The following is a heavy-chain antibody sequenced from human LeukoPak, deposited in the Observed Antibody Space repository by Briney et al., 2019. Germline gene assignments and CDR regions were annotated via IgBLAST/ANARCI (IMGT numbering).Heavy chain of an antibody. V-gene: IGHV4-39*01. J-gene: IGHJ4*02. CDR2: IYYSGST. Sequence: SETLSLTCTVSGGSIRSSSYYWGWIRQPPGKGLEWIASIYYSGSTYYNPSLKSRVTISVDTSKNQFSLRLSSVTAADTAVYYCASNWGGDEYYFDNWGQASLVTVSS. CDR1: GGSIRSSSYY. CDR3: ASNWGGDEYYFDN. D-gene: IGHD7-27*01.